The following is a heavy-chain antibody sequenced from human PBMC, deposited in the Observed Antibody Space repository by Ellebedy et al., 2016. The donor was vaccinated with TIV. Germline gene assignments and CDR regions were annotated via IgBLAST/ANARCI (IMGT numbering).Heavy chain of an antibody. D-gene: IGHD3-10*01. CDR2: ISGSGGST. J-gene: IGHJ5*02. CDR1: GFTFSSYA. CDR3: AKGFYGSGSPVLNWFDP. Sequence: GESLKISXAASGFTFSSYAMSWVRQAPGKGLEWVSAISGSGGSTYYADSVKGRFTISRDNSKNTLYLQMNSLRAEDTAVYYCAKGFYGSGSPVLNWFDPWGQGTLVTVSS. V-gene: IGHV3-23*01.